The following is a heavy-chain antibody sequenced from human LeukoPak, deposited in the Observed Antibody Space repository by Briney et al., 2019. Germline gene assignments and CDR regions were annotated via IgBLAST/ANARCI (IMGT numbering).Heavy chain of an antibody. Sequence: SETLSLTCTVSGYSISSSYYWGWIRQPPGKGLEWIGSIYHSGSTYYNPSLKSRGTISVDTSKNQFSLKLSSVTAADTAVYYCATIRGSYYGYYYYYMDVWGKGTTVTVSS. D-gene: IGHD1-26*01. J-gene: IGHJ6*03. CDR2: IYHSGST. V-gene: IGHV4-38-2*02. CDR1: GYSISSSYY. CDR3: ATIRGSYYGYYYYYMDV.